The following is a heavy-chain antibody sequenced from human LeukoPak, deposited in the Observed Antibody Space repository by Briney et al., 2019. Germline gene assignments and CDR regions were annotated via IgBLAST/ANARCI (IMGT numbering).Heavy chain of an antibody. Sequence: SVKVSCKASGGTFSSYAISWVRQAPGQGLEWMGRIIPILGIANCAQKFQGRVTITADKSTSTAYMELSSLRSEDTAVYYCARERADYGALFDYWGQGTLVTVSS. CDR3: ARERADYGALFDY. CDR1: GGTFSSYA. V-gene: IGHV1-69*04. J-gene: IGHJ4*02. CDR2: IIPILGIA. D-gene: IGHD4-17*01.